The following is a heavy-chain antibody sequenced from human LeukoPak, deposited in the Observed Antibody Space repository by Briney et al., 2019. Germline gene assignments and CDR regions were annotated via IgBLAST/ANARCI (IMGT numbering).Heavy chain of an antibody. V-gene: IGHV4-59*08. D-gene: IGHD3-22*01. CDR1: GDSISSYY. CDR3: VRRRYYDSDGYWYYFDY. Sequence: SETLSLTCTVSGDSISSYYWNWIRQPPGRGREWIGQMYYSGSTNYNPSLNSRVTMSLDTSKNQFSLKLSSVTAADTAVYYCVRRRYYDSDGYWYYFDYWGQGTLVTVSS. J-gene: IGHJ4*02. CDR2: MYYSGST.